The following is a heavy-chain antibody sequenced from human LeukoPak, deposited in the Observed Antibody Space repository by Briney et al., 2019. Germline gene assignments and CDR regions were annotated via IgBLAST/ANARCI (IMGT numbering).Heavy chain of an antibody. CDR2: IKTDASEK. D-gene: IGHD3-22*01. Sequence: GGSLRLSCETSGFIFSNCWMTWVRQAPGKGLEWVANIKTDASEKYYADSVKGRFTISRDNSKNTLYLQMNSLRAEDTAVYYCATYYYDSSGLFRGAFDIWGQGTMVTVSS. V-gene: IGHV3-7*03. CDR3: ATYYYDSSGLFRGAFDI. CDR1: GFIFSNCW. J-gene: IGHJ3*02.